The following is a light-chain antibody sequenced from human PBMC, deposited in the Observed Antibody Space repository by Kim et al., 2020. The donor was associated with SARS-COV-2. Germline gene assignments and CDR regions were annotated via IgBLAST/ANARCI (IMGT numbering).Light chain of an antibody. V-gene: IGLV10-54*01. J-gene: IGLJ3*02. CDR2: RSN. Sequence: QAGLTQPPSVSKGLRQTATLTCTGNSNNVGNQGAAWLQQHQGHPPKLLFYRSNNRPSGISERLSASRSGNTASLTIAGLQPEDEADYYCSAWDSSLSAWVFGGGTQLTVL. CDR1: SNNVGNQG. CDR3: SAWDSSLSAWV.